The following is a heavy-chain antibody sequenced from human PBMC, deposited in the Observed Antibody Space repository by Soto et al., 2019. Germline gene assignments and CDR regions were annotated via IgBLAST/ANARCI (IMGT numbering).Heavy chain of an antibody. Sequence: HPGGSLRLSCAASGFTFTSYWMHWVRQAPGKGLVWVSRINSDGSSTNYADSVKGRFTISRDNAKNTLYLQMNSLRAEDTAVYYCARDGSYGDFDYWGQGTLVTVSS. CDR2: INSDGSST. D-gene: IGHD5-18*01. J-gene: IGHJ4*02. CDR3: ARDGSYGDFDY. V-gene: IGHV3-74*01. CDR1: GFTFTSYW.